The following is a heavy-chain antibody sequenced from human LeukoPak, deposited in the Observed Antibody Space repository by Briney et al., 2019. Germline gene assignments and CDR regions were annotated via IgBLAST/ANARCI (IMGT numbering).Heavy chain of an antibody. V-gene: IGHV3-7*01. CDR1: GFTFSSYW. CDR3: ARETYSSGYYSDY. Sequence: GGSLRLSCAASGFTFSSYWMSWVRQAPGKGLEWVANIKQDGSEKYYVDSVKGRFTISRDDAKNSLYLQMNSLRAEDTAVYYCARETYSSGYYSDYWGQGTLVTVSS. D-gene: IGHD3-22*01. J-gene: IGHJ4*02. CDR2: IKQDGSEK.